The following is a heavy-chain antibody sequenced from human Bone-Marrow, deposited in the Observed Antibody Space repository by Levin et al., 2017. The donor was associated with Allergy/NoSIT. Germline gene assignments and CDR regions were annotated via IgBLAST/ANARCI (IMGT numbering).Heavy chain of an antibody. CDR3: ARVLGHYDILTGYYRFRRGVKYYYYYYYMDV. CDR1: GFTFSSYS. CDR2: ISSSSSYI. J-gene: IGHJ6*03. V-gene: IGHV3-21*01. Sequence: GGSLRLSCAASGFTFSSYSMNWVRQAPGKGLEWVSSISSSSSYIYYADSVKGRFTISRDNAKNSLYLQMNSLRAEDTAVYYCARVLGHYDILTGYYRFRRGVKYYYYYYYMDVWGKGTTVTVSS. D-gene: IGHD3-9*01.